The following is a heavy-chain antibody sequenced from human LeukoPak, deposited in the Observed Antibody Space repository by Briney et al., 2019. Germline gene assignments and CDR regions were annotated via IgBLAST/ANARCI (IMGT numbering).Heavy chain of an antibody. CDR1: GFTFSSYG. J-gene: IGHJ4*02. D-gene: IGHD2-21*01. CDR2: FYYDGTT. V-gene: IGHV4-39*01. CDR3: AKRSLLESPR. Sequence: GSLRLSCAASGFTFSSYGMHWVRQAPGKGLEWVGSFYYDGTTRYSSSFRSRVTVAVDTSRNQVSLRLSSATVADTAIYYCAKRSLLESPRWGQGIQVTVSS.